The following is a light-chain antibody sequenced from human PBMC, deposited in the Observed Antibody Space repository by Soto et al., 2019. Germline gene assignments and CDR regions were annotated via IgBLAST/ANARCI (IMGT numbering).Light chain of an antibody. CDR3: QHYGSSPYT. CDR2: AAS. J-gene: IGKJ2*01. Sequence: EIVLTQSPGTLSLSPGERATLSCRASQSVSSSYLAWYQQKPGQAPRLLIYAASSRATDIPDRFSGRGSGTDFTLTISRLEPEDFAVYYCQHYGSSPYTFGQGTKLEIK. V-gene: IGKV3-20*01. CDR1: QSVSSSY.